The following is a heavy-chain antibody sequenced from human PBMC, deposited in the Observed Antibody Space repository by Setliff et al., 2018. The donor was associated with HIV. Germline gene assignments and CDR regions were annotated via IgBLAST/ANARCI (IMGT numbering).Heavy chain of an antibody. V-gene: IGHV4-39*01. CDR3: ARHAGDGGWPFFQH. Sequence: SETLSLTCTVSGGSISSSSYYWGWIRQPPGKGLEWIGSIYYSGSTYYNPSLKSRVTISVDTSKNQFTLKLSSVTAADTAVYYCARHAGDGGWPFFQHWGQGTPVTVSS. CDR2: IYYSGST. J-gene: IGHJ1*01. D-gene: IGHD3-16*01. CDR1: GGSISSSSYY.